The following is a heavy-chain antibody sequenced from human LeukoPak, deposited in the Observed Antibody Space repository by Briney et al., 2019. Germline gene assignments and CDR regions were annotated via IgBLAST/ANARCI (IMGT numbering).Heavy chain of an antibody. CDR1: GGSISSYY. CDR2: IYYSGST. CDR3: ARGTYSGSYDY. V-gene: IGHV4-59*01. Sequence: SETLSLTCTVSGGSISSYYWSWIRQPPGKGLEWIGYIYYSGSTNYNPSLKSRVTISVDTSKNQFSLKLSSVTAADTAVYYCARGTYSGSYDYWGQGTLVTVSS. J-gene: IGHJ4*02. D-gene: IGHD1-26*01.